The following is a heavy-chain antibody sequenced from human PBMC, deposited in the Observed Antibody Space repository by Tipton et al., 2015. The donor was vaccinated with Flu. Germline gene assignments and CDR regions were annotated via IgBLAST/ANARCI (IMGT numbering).Heavy chain of an antibody. CDR3: ARVCDYGDKGGFDY. CDR1: GGSISSYY. J-gene: IGHJ4*02. V-gene: IGHV4-59*01. D-gene: IGHD4-17*01. CDR2: IYYSGST. Sequence: TLSLTCTVSGGSISSYYWSWIRQPPGKGLEWIGYIYYSGSTNYNPSLKSRVTISVDTSKNQFSLKLSSVTAADTAVYYRARVCDYGDKGGFDYWGQGTLVTVSS.